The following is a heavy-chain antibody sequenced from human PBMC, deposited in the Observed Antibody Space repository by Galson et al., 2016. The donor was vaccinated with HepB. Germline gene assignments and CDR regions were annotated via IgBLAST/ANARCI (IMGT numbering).Heavy chain of an antibody. CDR1: GFTFSIYG. V-gene: IGHV3-33*03. J-gene: IGHJ4*02. CDR2: IWHDGSEK. Sequence: SLRLSCAASGFTFSIYGMHWVRRAPGKGLEWVAVIWHDGSEKFYGDSVKGRFTISRDNSKKTVYLQMNSLKAEDTAVYYCGSSASSYCSKINCYGRHRVDHWGQGTPVTVSS. D-gene: IGHD2-2*01. CDR3: GSSASSYCSKINCYGRHRVDH.